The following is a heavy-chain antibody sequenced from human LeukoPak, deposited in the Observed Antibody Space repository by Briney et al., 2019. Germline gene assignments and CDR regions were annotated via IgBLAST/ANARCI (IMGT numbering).Heavy chain of an antibody. CDR2: IKKDVSLT. Sequence: GGPRRLSGAASGSAFEIYRMTGVRQAPGKGLEGVANIKKDVSLTQYVDAVRGRFTVSRDNAKNSLYLQMNSLRADDTAVYYCVRSYYYDVRGWFDPWGQGTLVTVSS. V-gene: IGHV3-7*01. J-gene: IGHJ5*02. CDR1: GSAFEIYR. D-gene: IGHD3-22*01. CDR3: VRSYYYDVRGWFDP.